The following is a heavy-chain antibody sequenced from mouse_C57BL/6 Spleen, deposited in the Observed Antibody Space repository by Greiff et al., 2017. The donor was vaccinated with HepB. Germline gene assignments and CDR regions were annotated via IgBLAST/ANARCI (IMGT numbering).Heavy chain of an antibody. CDR1: GYTFTSYW. V-gene: IGHV1-64*01. J-gene: IGHJ3*01. D-gene: IGHD2-4*01. CDR2: IHPNSGST. Sequence: QVQLQQSGAELVKPGASVKLSCKASGYTFTSYWMHWVKQRPGQGLEWIGMIHPNSGSTNYNEKFKSKATLTVDKSSSTAYMQLSSLTSEDSAVYYCARWHSPYDYDGAWFAYWGQGTLVTVSA. CDR3: ARWHSPYDYDGAWFAY.